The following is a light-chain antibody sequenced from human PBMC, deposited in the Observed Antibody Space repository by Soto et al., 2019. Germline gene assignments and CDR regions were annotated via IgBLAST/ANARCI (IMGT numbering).Light chain of an antibody. CDR2: RDN. CDR1: RSNIGTNT. J-gene: IGLJ2*01. V-gene: IGLV1-44*01. CDR3: ATWDDSLNSRV. Sequence: QSVLTQPPSASGTPGQRVTISCSGNRSNIGTNTVNWYQQLPGTAPKLLMYRDNQRPSGVPDRFSGSKSGSSASLAISGLQSEDEADYYCATWDDSLNSRVFGGGTKLTVL.